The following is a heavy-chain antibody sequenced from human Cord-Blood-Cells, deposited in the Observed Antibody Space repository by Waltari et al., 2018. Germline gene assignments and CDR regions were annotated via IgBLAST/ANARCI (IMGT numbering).Heavy chain of an antibody. J-gene: IGHJ5*02. Sequence: QVQLQQWGAGLLKPSETLSLTCAVYGGSFSGYYWSWIRQPPGKGLEWIGEINNSGSTNYNPSLKSRVTISVYTSKNQFSLKLSSVTAADTAVYYWARGYCSSTSCNWFDPWGQGTLVTVSS. V-gene: IGHV4-34*01. D-gene: IGHD2-2*01. CDR1: GGSFSGYY. CDR2: INNSGST. CDR3: ARGYCSSTSCNWFDP.